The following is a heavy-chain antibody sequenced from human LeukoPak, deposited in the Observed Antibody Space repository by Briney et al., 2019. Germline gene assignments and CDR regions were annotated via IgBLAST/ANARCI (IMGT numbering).Heavy chain of an antibody. V-gene: IGHV4-39*07. J-gene: IGHJ4*02. CDR3: ARVTNILTGYYTYQGPDY. D-gene: IGHD3-9*01. Sequence: SETLSLTCTVSGGSISSSSYYWGWIRQPPGKGLEWIGSIYYSGSTYYNPSLKSRVTISVDTSKNQFSLKLSSVTAADTAVYYCARVTNILTGYYTYQGPDYWGQGTLVTVSS. CDR1: GGSISSSSYY. CDR2: IYYSGST.